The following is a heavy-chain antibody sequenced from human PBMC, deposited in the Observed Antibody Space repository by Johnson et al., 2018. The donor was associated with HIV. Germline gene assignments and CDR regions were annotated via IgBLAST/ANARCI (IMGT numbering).Heavy chain of an antibody. D-gene: IGHD2-8*01. CDR3: VKDLYCTSGLCRTDAFDV. J-gene: IGHJ3*01. CDR2: ISGAGGST. V-gene: IGHV3-23*01. CDR1: GFSFSSYA. Sequence: VQVLESGGGLVQQGGSLRLSCAASGFSFSSYAMTWVRQGPGKGLEWVSTISGAGGSTYYADSVKGRFTISRDNFKNILSLEMNSLRAEDTAVYYCVKDLYCTSGLCRTDAFDVWGQGTVVTTSS.